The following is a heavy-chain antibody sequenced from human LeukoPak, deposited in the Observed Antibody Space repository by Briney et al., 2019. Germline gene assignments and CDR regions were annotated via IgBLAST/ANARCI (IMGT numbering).Heavy chain of an antibody. D-gene: IGHD1-26*01. J-gene: IGHJ4*02. Sequence: ASVKVSCKASGYTFTGYYMHWMRQAPGQGLEWMGRTNPNSGGTNYAQKFQGRVTMTRDTSISTAYMELSRLRSDDTAVYYCARDRHTLPTHLGYWGQGTLVTVSS. CDR1: GYTFTGYY. CDR3: ARDRHTLPTHLGY. V-gene: IGHV1-2*06. CDR2: TNPNSGGT.